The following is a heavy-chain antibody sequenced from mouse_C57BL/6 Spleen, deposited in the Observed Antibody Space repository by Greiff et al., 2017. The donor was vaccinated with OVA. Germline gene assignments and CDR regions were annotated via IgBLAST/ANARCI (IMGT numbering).Heavy chain of an antibody. J-gene: IGHJ3*01. V-gene: IGHV5-6*01. CDR1: GFTFSSYG. CDR3: ARTYDYAWFAY. Sequence: EVHLVESGGDLVKPGGSLKLSCAASGFTFSSYGMSWVRQTPDKRLEWVATISSGGSYTYYPDSVKGRFTISRDNAKNTLYLQMSSLKSEDTAMYYCARTYDYAWFAYWGQGTLVTVSA. CDR2: ISSGGSYT. D-gene: IGHD2-4*01.